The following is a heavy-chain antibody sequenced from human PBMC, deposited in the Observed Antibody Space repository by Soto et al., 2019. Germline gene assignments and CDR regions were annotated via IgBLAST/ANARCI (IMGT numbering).Heavy chain of an antibody. Sequence: GGSLRLSCAASGFTFSSYAMHWVRQAPGKGLEWVAVISYDGSNKYYADSVKGRFTISRDNSKNTLYLQMNSLRAEDTAVYYCERDGYDILTGPTLDYWGQGTLVTVSS. V-gene: IGHV3-30-3*01. CDR1: GFTFSSYA. CDR3: ERDGYDILTGPTLDY. J-gene: IGHJ4*02. CDR2: ISYDGSNK. D-gene: IGHD3-9*01.